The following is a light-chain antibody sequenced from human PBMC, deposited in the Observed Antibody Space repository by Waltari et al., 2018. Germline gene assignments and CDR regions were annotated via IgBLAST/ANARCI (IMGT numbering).Light chain of an antibody. CDR3: CSYVRNVTWV. V-gene: IGLV2-23*01. CDR2: EDS. Sequence: QSALTQPASVSGSPGQSITLSCIGTSSDVGGYSLVSWYQQHPGKAPKLMIYEDSKRPAGVSNRLSGLKTGNTAPLTISGLQAEDEADYYCCSYVRNVTWVFGGGTKLTVL. CDR1: SSDVGGYSL. J-gene: IGLJ3*02.